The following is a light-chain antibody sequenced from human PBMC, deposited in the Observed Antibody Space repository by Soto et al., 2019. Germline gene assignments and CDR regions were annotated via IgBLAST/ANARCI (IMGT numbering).Light chain of an antibody. CDR2: EVS. CDR1: SSDVGGYNY. V-gene: IGLV2-14*01. J-gene: IGLJ1*01. CDR3: SSYTRSKTYV. Sequence: QSVLTQPASVSGSPGQSITISCTGTSSDVGGYNYVSWYQQHPGKAPKLLIYEVSNRPSGVSHRFSGSKSGNTASLTISELQAEDEADYYCSSYTRSKTYVFGAGTKVTVL.